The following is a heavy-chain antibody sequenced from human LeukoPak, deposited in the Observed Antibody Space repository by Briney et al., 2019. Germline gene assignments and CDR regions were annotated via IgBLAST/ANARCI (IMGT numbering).Heavy chain of an antibody. J-gene: IGHJ4*02. D-gene: IGHD6-6*01. CDR1: GFTFSGHG. Sequence: PGGSLRLSCAASGFTFSGHGMNWVRQAPGKGLEWVSGITGSGATTYYADSVKGRFTISRDNSKNTLYLQMNSLRAEDTAIYYCAILYSSSPLDYWDQGTLVTVSS. V-gene: IGHV3-23*01. CDR3: AILYSSSPLDY. CDR2: ITGSGATT.